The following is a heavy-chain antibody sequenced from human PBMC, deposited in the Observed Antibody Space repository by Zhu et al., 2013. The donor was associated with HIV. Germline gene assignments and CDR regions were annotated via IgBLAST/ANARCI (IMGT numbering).Heavy chain of an antibody. CDR1: GGTFSSYA. J-gene: IGHJ6*02. D-gene: IGHD2-2*01. V-gene: IGHV1-69*01. CDR3: AEDIVVVPAASHYYYYGMDV. Sequence: QVQLVQSGAEVKKPGSSVKVSCKASGGTFSSYAISWVRQAPGQGLEWMGGIIPIFGTANYAQKFQGRVTITADESTSTAYMELSSLRSEDTAVYYCAEDIVVVPAASHYYYYGMDVWGQGTTVTVSS. CDR2: IIPIFGTA.